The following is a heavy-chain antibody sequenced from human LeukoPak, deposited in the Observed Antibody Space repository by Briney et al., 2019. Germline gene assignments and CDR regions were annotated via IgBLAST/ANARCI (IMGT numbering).Heavy chain of an antibody. Sequence: GGSLRLSCAASGFTFSDYYMSWIRQAPGKGLEWVSYISSSGSTIYYADSAKGRFTISRDNSKNTLYLQMNSLRAEDTAVYYCAKGTYYDSSGYYSPKDANDAFDIWGQGTMVTVSS. CDR1: GFTFSDYY. V-gene: IGHV3-11*04. CDR3: AKGTYYDSSGYYSPKDANDAFDI. CDR2: ISSSGSTI. D-gene: IGHD3-22*01. J-gene: IGHJ3*02.